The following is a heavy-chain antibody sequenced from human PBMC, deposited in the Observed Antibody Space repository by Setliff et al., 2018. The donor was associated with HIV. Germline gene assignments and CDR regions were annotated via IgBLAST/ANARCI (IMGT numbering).Heavy chain of an antibody. CDR3: ARGLNYYGSGSYLPLGY. Sequence: SETLSLTCTVSGGSISSYYWSWIRQPPGKGLEWIGYINHSGGTNYNPSLKSRVTMSIDTSKNQISLKLSSVTAADTAVYYCARGLNYYGSGSYLPLGYWGQGTLVTVSS. CDR2: INHSGGT. CDR1: GGSISSYY. V-gene: IGHV4-59*12. D-gene: IGHD3-10*01. J-gene: IGHJ4*02.